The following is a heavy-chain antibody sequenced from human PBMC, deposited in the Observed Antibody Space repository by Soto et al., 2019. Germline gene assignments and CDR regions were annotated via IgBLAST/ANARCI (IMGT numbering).Heavy chain of an antibody. Sequence: EVQLVESGGGLVQPGGSLRLSCTASGFTFSSYWMTWVRQAPGKGLEWVANIKEDGSEKYFVDSVGGRFTISRDNAKNTLYRQMNSLRAEDTAMYYCARDLTFWGQGTLVTVSS. CDR2: IKEDGSEK. CDR1: GFTFSSYW. V-gene: IGHV3-7*04. J-gene: IGHJ4*02. CDR3: ARDLTF.